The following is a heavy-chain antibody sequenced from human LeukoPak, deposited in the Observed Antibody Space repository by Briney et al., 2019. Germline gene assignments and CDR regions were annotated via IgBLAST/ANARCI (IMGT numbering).Heavy chain of an antibody. V-gene: IGHV3-20*04. CDR3: ATLYSSSWYSRGNFDY. CDR2: INWNGGST. CDR1: GFTFDDYG. D-gene: IGHD6-13*01. Sequence: GGSLRLSCAASGFTFDDYGMSWVRQAPGKGLEWVSGINWNGGSTGYADSVKGRFTISRGNAKNSLYLQMNSLRAEDTALYYCATLYSSSWYSRGNFDYWGQGTLVTVSS. J-gene: IGHJ4*02.